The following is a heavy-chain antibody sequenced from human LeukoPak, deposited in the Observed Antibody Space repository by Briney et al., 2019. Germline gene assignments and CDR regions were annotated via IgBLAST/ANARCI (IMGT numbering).Heavy chain of an antibody. CDR1: GFTFNRYW. Sequence: GGSLRLSCVASGFTFNRYWMHWVRQAPGKGLVWVSRINSDGGSTSYADSVKGRFTISRDNAKNTLYLQMHSLRAEDTAVYYCARDLRLLWFRNPYYMDVWGKGTTVTVSS. CDR2: INSDGGST. D-gene: IGHD3-10*01. J-gene: IGHJ6*03. CDR3: ARDLRLLWFRNPYYMDV. V-gene: IGHV3-74*01.